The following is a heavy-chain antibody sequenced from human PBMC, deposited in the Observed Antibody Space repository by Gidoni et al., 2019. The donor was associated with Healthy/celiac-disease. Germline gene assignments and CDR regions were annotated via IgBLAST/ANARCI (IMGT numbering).Heavy chain of an antibody. J-gene: IGHJ6*02. V-gene: IGHV1-46*01. Sequence: QVQLVQSGAEVKKPGASVKVSCKASGYTFTSYYMHWVRQAPGQGLEWMGIINPSGGSTSYAQKFQGRVTMTRDTSTSTVYMELSSLRSEDTAVYYCARRGDDFWRGPDYGMDVWGQGTTVTVSS. CDR2: INPSGGST. D-gene: IGHD3-3*01. CDR1: GYTFTSYY. CDR3: ARRGDDFWRGPDYGMDV.